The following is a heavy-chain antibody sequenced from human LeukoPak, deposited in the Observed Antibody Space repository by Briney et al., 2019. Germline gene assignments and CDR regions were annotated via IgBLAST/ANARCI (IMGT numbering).Heavy chain of an antibody. CDR3: ARDSRNYYDSSGRYYFDY. CDR2: IYYSGNT. D-gene: IGHD3-22*01. V-gene: IGHV4-39*07. CDR1: GVSLSSSNSY. J-gene: IGHJ4*02. Sequence: PSETLSLTCTVSGVSLSSSNSYWGWVRQPPGRGVEWLGSIYYSGNTYNNASLKSQVSISIDTYKNQFSLRLTSVTAADTAVYYCARDSRNYYDSSGRYYFDYWGQGTLVTVSS.